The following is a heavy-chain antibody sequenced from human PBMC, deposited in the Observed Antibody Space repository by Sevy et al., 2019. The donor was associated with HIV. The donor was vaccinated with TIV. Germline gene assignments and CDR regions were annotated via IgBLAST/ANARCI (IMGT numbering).Heavy chain of an antibody. V-gene: IGHV3-49*03. J-gene: IGHJ6*02. CDR3: SRVQGTISPYNYFGMDV. D-gene: IGHD3-3*01. CDR2: IKSKTYGGTT. CDR1: GFTFGDYA. Sequence: GGSLRLFCTASGFTFGDYAMSWLRQAPGKGLEWVGFIKSKTYGGTTEYAASVKGRFTISRDDSKSIAYLQMNSLKTEDTALYYCSRVQGTISPYNYFGMDVWGQGTTVTVSS.